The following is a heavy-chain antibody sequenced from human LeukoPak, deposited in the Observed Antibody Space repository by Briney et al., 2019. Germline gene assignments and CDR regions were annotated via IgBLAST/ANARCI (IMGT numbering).Heavy chain of an antibody. D-gene: IGHD2-8*01. CDR1: GGSISSYY. CDR2: IYYSGST. Sequence: SETLSLTCTVSGGSISSYYWSWIRQPPGKGLEWIGYIYYSGSTNYNPSLKSRVTISVDTSKNQFSLKVSSVTAADTAVYYCARRYCANGVCCRSAFDIWGQGTMVTVSS. V-gene: IGHV4-59*12. CDR3: ARRYCANGVCCRSAFDI. J-gene: IGHJ3*02.